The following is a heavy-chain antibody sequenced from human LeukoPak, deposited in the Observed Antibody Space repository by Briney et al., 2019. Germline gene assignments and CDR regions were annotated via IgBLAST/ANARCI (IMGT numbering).Heavy chain of an antibody. Sequence: GASVKVSCKASGGTFSSYAISWVRQAPGQGLEWMGGIIPIFGTANYAQKFQGRVTITTDESTSTAYMELSSLRSDDTAVYYCASSSSWYLNYMDVWGKGTTVTVSS. CDR1: GGTFSSYA. J-gene: IGHJ6*03. CDR2: IIPIFGTA. D-gene: IGHD6-13*01. CDR3: ASSSSWYLNYMDV. V-gene: IGHV1-69*05.